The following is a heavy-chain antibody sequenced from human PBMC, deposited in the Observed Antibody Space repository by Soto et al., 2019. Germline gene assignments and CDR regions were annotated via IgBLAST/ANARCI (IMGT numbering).Heavy chain of an antibody. CDR1: GFTFSSYS. Sequence: GGSLILSCAASGFTFSSYSMNWVRQAPGKGLEWVSSISSSSSYIYYADSVKGRFTISRDNAKNSLYLQMNSLRAEDTAVYYCARGIGGGYCSGGSCFPYYYYGMDVWGQGTTVTVSS. V-gene: IGHV3-21*01. D-gene: IGHD2-15*01. J-gene: IGHJ6*02. CDR3: ARGIGGGYCSGGSCFPYYYYGMDV. CDR2: ISSSSSYI.